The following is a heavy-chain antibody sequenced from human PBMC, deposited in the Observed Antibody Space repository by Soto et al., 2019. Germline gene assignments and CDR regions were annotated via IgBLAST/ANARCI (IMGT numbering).Heavy chain of an antibody. CDR1: GYSFISYG. V-gene: IGHV1-18*01. D-gene: IGHD2-2*01. CDR2: LSADDGQT. J-gene: IGHJ4*02. CDR3: ARWGYCSSTSCFNFDY. Sequence: QVQLVQSGSEVKKPGASVTVSCEASGYSFISYGISWVRQAPGQGLEWMGWLSADDGQTNYAQKFQGRVTMTTDTYPSTAYLELRSLRSDDTAVYYCARWGYCSSTSCFNFDYWGQGTLVTVSS.